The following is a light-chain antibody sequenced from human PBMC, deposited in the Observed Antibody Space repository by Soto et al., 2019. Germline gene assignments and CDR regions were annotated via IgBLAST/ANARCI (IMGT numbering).Light chain of an antibody. V-gene: IGLV2-14*01. CDR3: ISYTGKSAPYV. J-gene: IGLJ1*01. CDR1: SGDVGAYNY. Sequence: QSALAQPASVSWSPGQSITISCIGTSGDVGAYNYVAWYQQHPGKAPKLIIYEVTNRPSGVSYRFSASKSGNTASLTISGLHSEDEADYYCISYTGKSAPYVFGTGTKVTVL. CDR2: EVT.